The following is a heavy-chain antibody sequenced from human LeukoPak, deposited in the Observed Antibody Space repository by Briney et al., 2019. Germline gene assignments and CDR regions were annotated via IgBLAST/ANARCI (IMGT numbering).Heavy chain of an antibody. D-gene: IGHD3-22*01. CDR3: ARRSYYDSSGYGYYFDY. V-gene: IGHV4-34*01. CDR1: GGSFNGYY. J-gene: IGHJ4*02. Sequence: PSETLSLTCAVYGGSFNGYYWSWIRQPPGKGLEWIGEINHSGSTNYNPSLKSRVTISVDTSKNQFSLKLSSVTAADTAVYYCARRSYYDSSGYGYYFDYWGQGTLVTVSS. CDR2: INHSGST.